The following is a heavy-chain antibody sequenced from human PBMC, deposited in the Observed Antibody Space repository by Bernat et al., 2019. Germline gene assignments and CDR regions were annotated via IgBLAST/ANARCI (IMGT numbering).Heavy chain of an antibody. D-gene: IGHD3-16*02. V-gene: IGHV5-51*03. CDR3: ATSSGPYDYVWGSYRYTNYFDY. CDR2: IYPGDSDT. J-gene: IGHJ4*02. Sequence: EVQLVQSGAEVKKPGESLKISCKGSGYSFTSYWIGWVHQMPGKGLEWMGIIYPGDSDTRYSPSFQGSVTNSACKSVSTAYPQWISLKASDTAMYYCATSSGPYDYVWGSYRYTNYFDYWGQGTLVTVSS. CDR1: GYSFTSYW.